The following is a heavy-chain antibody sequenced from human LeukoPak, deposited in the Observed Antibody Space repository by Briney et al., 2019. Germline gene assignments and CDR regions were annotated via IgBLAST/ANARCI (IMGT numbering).Heavy chain of an antibody. D-gene: IGHD3-3*01. CDR1: GGSFSGYY. CDR2: INHSGST. CDR3: ARAFDYDFWSGYNNWFDP. Sequence: SETLSLTCAVYGGSFSGYYWSWIRQPPGKGLEWIGEINHSGSTNYNPSLKGRVTISVDTSKNQFSLKLSSVTAADTAVYYCARAFDYDFWSGYNNWFDPWGQGTLVTVSS. J-gene: IGHJ5*02. V-gene: IGHV4-34*01.